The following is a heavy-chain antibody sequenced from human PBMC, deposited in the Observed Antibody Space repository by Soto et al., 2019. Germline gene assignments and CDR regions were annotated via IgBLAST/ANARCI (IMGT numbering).Heavy chain of an antibody. CDR2: ISYDGSNK. D-gene: IGHD3-10*01. J-gene: IGHJ4*02. V-gene: IGHV3-30*03. CDR3: VGGQYYFDY. CDR1: GFPFTTYG. Sequence: QVQLVESGGGVVQPGRSLRLYCAASGFPFTTYGMHWVRGGPGKGLEWVAVISYDGSNKFYADSVKGRFTISRDNSKNTLYLQMNSLRPEDTALYYCVGGQYYFDYRGQGTLVIVSS.